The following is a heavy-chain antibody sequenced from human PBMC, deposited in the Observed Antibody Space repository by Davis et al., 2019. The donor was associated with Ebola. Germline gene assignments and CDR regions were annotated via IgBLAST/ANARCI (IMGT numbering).Heavy chain of an antibody. J-gene: IGHJ4*02. CDR2: IYYSGST. CDR3: ARVSCSSTSCYSHFDY. CDR1: GGSVSSGSYY. Sequence: PSETLSLTCTVSGGSVSSGSYYWSWIRQPPGKGLEWIGYIYYSGSTNYNPSLKSRVTISVDTSKNQFSLKLSSVTAADTAMYYCARVSCSSTSCYSHFDYWGQGTLVTVSS. D-gene: IGHD2-2*01. V-gene: IGHV4-61*01.